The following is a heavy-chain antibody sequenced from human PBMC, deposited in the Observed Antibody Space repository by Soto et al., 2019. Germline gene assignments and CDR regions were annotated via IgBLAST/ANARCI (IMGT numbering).Heavy chain of an antibody. CDR3: ARDEFGRLQQLPYYYYYGMDV. CDR1: GGTFSSYA. J-gene: IGHJ6*02. V-gene: IGHV1-69*13. D-gene: IGHD6-13*01. CDR2: IIPIFGTA. Sequence: SVKVSCKASGGTFSSYAISWVRQAPGQGLEWMGGIIPIFGTANYAQKFQGRVTITADESTSTAYMELSSVTAADTAVYYCARDEFGRLQQLPYYYYYGMDVWGQGTTVTVSS.